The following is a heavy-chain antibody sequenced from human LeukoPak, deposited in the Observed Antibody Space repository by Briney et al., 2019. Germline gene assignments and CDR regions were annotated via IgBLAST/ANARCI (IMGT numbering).Heavy chain of an antibody. J-gene: IGHJ5*02. CDR2: INHSGST. V-gene: IGHV4-34*01. D-gene: IGHD3-22*01. CDR3: ARDWGSYYYDSTGWFDP. Sequence: SETLSLTCAVYGGSFSGYYWSWIRQPPGKGLEWIGEINHSGSTNYNPSLKSRVTISVDTSENQFSLKLGSVTAADTAVYYCARDWGSYYYDSTGWFDPWGQGTLVTVSS. CDR1: GGSFSGYY.